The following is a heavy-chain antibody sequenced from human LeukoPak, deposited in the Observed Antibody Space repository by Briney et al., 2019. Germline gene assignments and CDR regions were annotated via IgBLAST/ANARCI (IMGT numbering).Heavy chain of an antibody. CDR1: GGSFSGYY. CDR2: INHSGST. CDR3: ARSRYSSGWYYI. D-gene: IGHD6-19*01. J-gene: IGHJ3*02. Sequence: SETLSLTCAVYGGSFSGYYWSWIRQPPGKGLEWIGEINHSGSTNYNPSLKSRVTISVDTSKNQFSLKLSSVTAADTAVYYCARSRYSSGWYYIWGQGTMDTVSS. V-gene: IGHV4-34*01.